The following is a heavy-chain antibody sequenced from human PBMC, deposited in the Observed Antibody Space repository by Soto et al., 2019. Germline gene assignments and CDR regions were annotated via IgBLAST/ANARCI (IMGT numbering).Heavy chain of an antibody. V-gene: IGHV1-46*03. Sequence: QVQLVQSGAEVKKPGTSVKVSCKASGYTFTTFFIQWVRQAPGQGLEWMGIINPTVHTTSYAQKFQGRVTMTSDTSTSTVYMELSSLRSEDTAVYYCARDVRVYNRDYWGQGTLVTVSS. CDR1: GYTFTTFF. CDR2: INPTVHTT. J-gene: IGHJ4*02. CDR3: ARDVRVYNRDY. D-gene: IGHD1-1*01.